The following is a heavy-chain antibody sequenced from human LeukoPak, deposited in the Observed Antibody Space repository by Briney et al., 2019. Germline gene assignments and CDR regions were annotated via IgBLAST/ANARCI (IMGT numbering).Heavy chain of an antibody. Sequence: ASVKVSCKTSGYTFIRYHIHWGRQAPGQGLEWMGWINPNRDRTKYAQTFQDRVTMTRDTSINTAYMELTRLRSEDTAMYHCARDKYDYCSDPEGDFDYWGQGTLVTVSS. V-gene: IGHV1-2*02. CDR1: GYTFIRYH. CDR3: ARDKYDYCSDPEGDFDY. J-gene: IGHJ4*02. CDR2: INPNRDRT. D-gene: IGHD3-10*01.